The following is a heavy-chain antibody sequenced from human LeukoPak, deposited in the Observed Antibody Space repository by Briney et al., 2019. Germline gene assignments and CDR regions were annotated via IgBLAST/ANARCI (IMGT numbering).Heavy chain of an antibody. CDR1: GYTFTSYD. D-gene: IGHD4-23*01. V-gene: IGHV1-8*01. CDR2: MSPNTGKT. Sequence: ASVKVSCKASGYTFTSYDLNWVRQAAGQGLEWLGWMSPNTGKTGYAQKSQGRVTMTRDTSIDTAYMEQSSLSSEDTAIYYCARDYGGNSGWFDPWGQGTLVTVSS. J-gene: IGHJ5*02. CDR3: ARDYGGNSGWFDP.